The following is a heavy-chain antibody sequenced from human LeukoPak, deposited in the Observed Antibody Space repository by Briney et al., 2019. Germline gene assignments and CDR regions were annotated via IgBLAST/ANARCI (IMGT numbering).Heavy chain of an antibody. CDR2: IYYSGST. D-gene: IGHD7-27*01. CDR1: GGSISSYY. J-gene: IGHJ6*03. CDR3: ARHLLGIEGDYYYIDV. Sequence: SETLSLTCTVSGGSISSYYWGWIRQPPGKGLEWIGSIYYSGSTYYNPSLKSRVTISVDTSKNQFSLKLSSVTAADTAVYYCARHLLGIEGDYYYIDVWGKGTTVTVSS. V-gene: IGHV4-39*01.